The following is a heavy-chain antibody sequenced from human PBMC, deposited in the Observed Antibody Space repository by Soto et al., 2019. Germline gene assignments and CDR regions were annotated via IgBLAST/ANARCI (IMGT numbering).Heavy chain of an antibody. CDR2: IYYSGST. V-gene: IGHV4-30-4*01. CDR3: ARASSSIWLHEWGWFDP. D-gene: IGHD5-18*01. CDR1: GGSISSGDYY. J-gene: IGHJ5*02. Sequence: SETLSLTCTVSGGSISSGDYYWSWIRQPPGKGLEWIGYIYYSGSTYYNPSLKSRVTISVDTSKNQFSLKLSSVTAADTAVYYWARASSSIWLHEWGWFDPWGQGNLVTVSS.